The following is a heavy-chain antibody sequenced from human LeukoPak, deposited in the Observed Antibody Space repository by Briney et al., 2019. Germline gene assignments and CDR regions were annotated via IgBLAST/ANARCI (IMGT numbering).Heavy chain of an antibody. J-gene: IGHJ4*02. Sequence: SETLSLTCTVSGGSMSSYYWSWIRQPPGKGLEWIGYIYYSGSTNYNPSLKSRVTISVDMSKNQFSLKLGSVTAADTAVYYCARFSSGYYRHLDYWGQGTLVTVSS. CDR3: ARFSSGYYRHLDY. D-gene: IGHD3-22*01. V-gene: IGHV4-59*01. CDR2: IYYSGST. CDR1: GGSMSSYY.